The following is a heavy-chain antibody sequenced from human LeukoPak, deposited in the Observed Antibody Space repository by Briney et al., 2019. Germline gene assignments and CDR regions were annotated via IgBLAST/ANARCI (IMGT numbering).Heavy chain of an antibody. CDR1: GGSISSYY. D-gene: IGHD2-2*01. Sequence: SENLSLTCTVSGGSISSYYWSWIRQPAGKGLEWIGRIYTSGSTNYNPSLKSRVTMSVDTSKNQFSLKLSSVTAADTAVYYCARELGYCSSTSCPLDYWGQGTLVTVSS. J-gene: IGHJ4*02. V-gene: IGHV4-4*07. CDR3: ARELGYCSSTSCPLDY. CDR2: IYTSGST.